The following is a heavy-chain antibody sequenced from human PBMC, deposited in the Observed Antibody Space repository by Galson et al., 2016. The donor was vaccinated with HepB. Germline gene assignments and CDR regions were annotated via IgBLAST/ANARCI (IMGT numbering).Heavy chain of an antibody. CDR3: ARDRSNQDF. V-gene: IGHV1-18*04. CDR2: ISIHSGNT. CDR1: GYKFIDYG. D-gene: IGHD1-14*01. J-gene: IGHJ4*02. Sequence: SVKVSCKASGYKFIDYGISWVRQAPGQGLEWMGWISIHSGNTDYAQKSQDRVTMTTDTSTSTVYMELRSLRSDDTAVYYCARDRSNQDFWGQGTLVTVSS.